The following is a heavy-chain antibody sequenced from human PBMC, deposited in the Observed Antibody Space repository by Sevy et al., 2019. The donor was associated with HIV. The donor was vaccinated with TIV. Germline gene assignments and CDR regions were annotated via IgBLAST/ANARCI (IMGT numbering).Heavy chain of an antibody. CDR1: GFSFDSYG. Sequence: GGSLRLSCAVSGFSFDSYGMTWVRQAPGKGLEWVSGISGSGTRTYYADSVKGRFIISRDNSKNTLYMQMNSVRSEDTGIYYCGKGGGGHYDPDEIGYYFYYYNMDVWGKGTTVTVSS. CDR3: GKGGGGHYDPDEIGYYFYYYNMDV. J-gene: IGHJ6*03. V-gene: IGHV3-23*01. D-gene: IGHD3-22*01. CDR2: ISGSGTRT.